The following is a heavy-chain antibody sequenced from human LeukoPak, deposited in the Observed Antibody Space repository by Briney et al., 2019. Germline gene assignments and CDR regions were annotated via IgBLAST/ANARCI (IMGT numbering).Heavy chain of an antibody. D-gene: IGHD3-3*01. CDR1: GYTFTSYG. J-gene: IGHJ4*02. Sequence: ASVKVSCKASGYTFTSYGISWVRQAPGQGLEWMGWISAYNGNTNYAQKLQGRVTMTTDTSTSTAYMELRSLRSDDTAVYYCARVYFGVVIISLDYWGQGTLVTVSS. V-gene: IGHV1-18*01. CDR3: ARVYFGVVIISLDY. CDR2: ISAYNGNT.